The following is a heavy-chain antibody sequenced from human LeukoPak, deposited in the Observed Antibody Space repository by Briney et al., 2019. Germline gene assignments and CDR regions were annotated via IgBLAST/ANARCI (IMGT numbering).Heavy chain of an antibody. CDR2: ISAYNGNT. J-gene: IGHJ5*02. D-gene: IGHD2-2*01. CDR1: GYTFTSYG. V-gene: IGHV1-18*01. Sequence: ASVKVSCKASGYTFTSYGISWVRQAPGQGLEWMGWISAYNGNTNYAQKLQGRVTMTTDTSTSTAYMELRSLRSDDTAVYYCAGVRARGVVPPQRGFDPWGQGTLVPVSS. CDR3: AGVRARGVVPPQRGFDP.